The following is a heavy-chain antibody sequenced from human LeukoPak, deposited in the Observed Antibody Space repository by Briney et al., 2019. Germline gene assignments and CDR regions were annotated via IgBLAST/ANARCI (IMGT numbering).Heavy chain of an antibody. D-gene: IGHD3-22*01. CDR1: GFTFSSYD. CDR3: ARKSMITGLDY. V-gene: IGHV3-13*01. Sequence: GGSLRLSCAASGFTFSSYDMHWVRQATGKGLEWVSAIGTAGDTYYPGSVKGRFTISRENAKNSLYLQMNSLRAGDTAVYYCARKSMITGLDYWGQGTLVTVSS. J-gene: IGHJ4*02. CDR2: IGTAGDT.